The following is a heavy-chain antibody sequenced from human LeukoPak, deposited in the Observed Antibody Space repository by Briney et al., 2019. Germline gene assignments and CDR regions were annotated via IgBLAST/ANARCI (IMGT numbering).Heavy chain of an antibody. Sequence: GGSLRLSCAASGFTFSDYYMSWIRQAPGKGLEWVSYISSSGSTIYYADSVKGRFTISRDNAKNSQYLQMNSLRAEDTAMYFCAREDTAMVLYYFDYWGQGTLVTVSS. CDR3: AREDTAMVLYYFDY. D-gene: IGHD5-18*01. CDR1: GFTFSDYY. V-gene: IGHV3-11*01. J-gene: IGHJ4*02. CDR2: ISSSGSTI.